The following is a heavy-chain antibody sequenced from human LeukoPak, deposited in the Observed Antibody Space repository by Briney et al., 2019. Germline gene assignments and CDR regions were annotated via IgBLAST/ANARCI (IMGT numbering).Heavy chain of an antibody. CDR1: GFTFSSYS. D-gene: IGHD2-2*01. CDR3: ARGKGYCSSASCSLLFDY. J-gene: IGHJ4*02. V-gene: IGHV3-21*01. CDR2: ISSSSSYI. Sequence: GGSLRLSCVASGFTFSSYSMNWVRQAPGKGLEWVSSISSSSSYIFYADSVKGRFTISRDNAKNSLYLQMNRLRAEDTAVYYCARGKGYCSSASCSLLFDYWGQGTLVTVSS.